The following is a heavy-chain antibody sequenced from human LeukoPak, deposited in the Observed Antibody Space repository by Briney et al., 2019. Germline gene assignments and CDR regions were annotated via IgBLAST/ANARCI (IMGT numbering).Heavy chain of an antibody. V-gene: IGHV3-30*18. CDR2: ISDDGSNK. Sequence: GGSLRLSCAASGFTFSSYGMHWVRQAPAKGLEWVAIISDDGSNKYYADSVKGRFTISRDNSKNTLYLQMNSLRAEDTAVYYCAKSTTVTQRGYFDYWGQGTLVTVSS. J-gene: IGHJ4*02. CDR3: AKSTTVTQRGYFDY. CDR1: GFTFSSYG. D-gene: IGHD4-17*01.